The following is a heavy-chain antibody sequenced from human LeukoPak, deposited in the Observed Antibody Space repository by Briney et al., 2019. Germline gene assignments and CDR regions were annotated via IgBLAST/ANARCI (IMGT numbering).Heavy chain of an antibody. V-gene: IGHV3-74*01. CDR3: ARVWTKGFDY. CDR1: GFTFCTYW. D-gene: IGHD3/OR15-3a*01. Sequence: PGGSLRLSCAASGFTFCTYWMHWVRHAPGKGLVWVSRINGDGSITTYADSVKGRFTISRDNAKNTLYLQMNSLRAEDTAVYYCARVWTKGFDYWGQGTLVTVSS. J-gene: IGHJ4*02. CDR2: INGDGSIT.